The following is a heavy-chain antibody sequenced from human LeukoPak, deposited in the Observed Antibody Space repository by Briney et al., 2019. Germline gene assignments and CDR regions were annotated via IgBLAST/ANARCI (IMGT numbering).Heavy chain of an antibody. J-gene: IGHJ4*02. CDR1: GGSISRHY. CDR2: IYYSGST. Sequence: SDTESLTYTVSGGSISRHYWLWIRQPPGPGLELFGYIYYSGSTNYNPSLTSRVTISLDTSKNQFSLKLSSVTAADTAVYYCARSTPFIPIWGQGTLVTVSS. D-gene: IGHD2/OR15-2a*01. CDR3: ARSTPFIPI. V-gene: IGHV4-59*07.